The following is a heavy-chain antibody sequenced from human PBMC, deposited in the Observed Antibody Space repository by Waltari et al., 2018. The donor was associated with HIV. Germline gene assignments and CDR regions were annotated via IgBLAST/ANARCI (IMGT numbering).Heavy chain of an antibody. CDR3: ARVHSFEFCLDV. Sequence: QVHLQESGPGLVKPSETLSLTCNVSGGSINSGYHYWTWVRQPPGKGLEWIGYIHYSGVSYFNPSLKGRLGISLDPSTNQFALRLSSVPAEDTAVYSAARVHSFEFCLDVWGQGTTVTVSS. CDR1: GGSINSGYHY. V-gene: IGHV4-30-4*01. J-gene: IGHJ6*02. CDR2: IHYSGVS. D-gene: IGHD3-3*01.